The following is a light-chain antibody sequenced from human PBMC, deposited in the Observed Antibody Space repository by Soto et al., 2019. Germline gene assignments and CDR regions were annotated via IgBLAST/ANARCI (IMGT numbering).Light chain of an antibody. Sequence: QSALTQPASVSGSPGQSITISCTGTSSDVGSYNLVSWYQQHPGKAPKRMIYEVNKRPSGVSNRFSGSKSGNTASLTSSGLQAEDEANYYCCSYAGSSTFAVFGGGTKLTVL. J-gene: IGLJ2*01. CDR3: CSYAGSSTFAV. CDR2: EVN. CDR1: SSDVGSYNL. V-gene: IGLV2-23*02.